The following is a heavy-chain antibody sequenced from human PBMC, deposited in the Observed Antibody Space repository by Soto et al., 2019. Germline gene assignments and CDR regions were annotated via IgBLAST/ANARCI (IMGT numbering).Heavy chain of an antibody. D-gene: IGHD3-22*01. CDR3: ARKTYYYDSSGRAFDI. CDR1: GGSFSGYY. V-gene: IGHV4-34*01. Sequence: SETLSLTCAVYGGSFSGYYWSWIRQPPGKGLEWIGEINHSGSTNYNPSLKSRVTISVDTSKNQFSLKLSSVTAADTAVYYCARKTYYYDSSGRAFDIWGQGTMVTVS. J-gene: IGHJ3*02. CDR2: INHSGST.